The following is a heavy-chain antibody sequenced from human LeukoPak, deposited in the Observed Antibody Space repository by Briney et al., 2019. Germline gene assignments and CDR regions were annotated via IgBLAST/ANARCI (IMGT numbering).Heavy chain of an antibody. Sequence: GGSLRLSCAASRFTSSSYSMNWVRQAPGKGLEWVSSISSGSSYLYYADSVKGRFTISRDNAKNSLYLQMNSLRAEDTAVYYCARDGDRVGATTAEYFQHWGQGTLVTVSS. V-gene: IGHV3-21*01. D-gene: IGHD1-26*01. CDR1: RFTSSSYS. J-gene: IGHJ1*01. CDR2: ISSGSSYL. CDR3: ARDGDRVGATTAEYFQH.